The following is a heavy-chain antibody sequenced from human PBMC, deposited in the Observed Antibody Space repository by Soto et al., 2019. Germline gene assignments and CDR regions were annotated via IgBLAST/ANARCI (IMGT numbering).Heavy chain of an antibody. CDR3: ARGYDSTLAFDI. CDR2: ISSSSSYI. CDR1: GFTFSSYS. J-gene: IGHJ3*02. V-gene: IGHV3-21*01. Sequence: GESLKISCAASGFTFSSYSMNWVRQAPGKGLEWVSSISSSSSYIYYADSVKGRFTISRDNAKNSLYLQMNSLRAEDTAVYYCARGYDSTLAFDIWGQGTMVTVSS. D-gene: IGHD3-22*01.